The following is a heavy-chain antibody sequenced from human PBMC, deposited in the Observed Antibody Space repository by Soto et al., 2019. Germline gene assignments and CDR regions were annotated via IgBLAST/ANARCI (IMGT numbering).Heavy chain of an antibody. V-gene: IGHV3-30*18. CDR1: GFTFSSYG. CDR3: AKDLVGAIHYYYYGMDV. CDR2: ISYDGSNK. D-gene: IGHD1-26*01. Sequence: LILSCAASGFTFSSYGMHWVRQAPGKGLEWVAVISYDGSNKYYADSVKGRFTISRDNSKNTLYLQMNSLRAEDTAVYYCAKDLVGAIHYYYYGMDVWGQGTTVTVSS. J-gene: IGHJ6*02.